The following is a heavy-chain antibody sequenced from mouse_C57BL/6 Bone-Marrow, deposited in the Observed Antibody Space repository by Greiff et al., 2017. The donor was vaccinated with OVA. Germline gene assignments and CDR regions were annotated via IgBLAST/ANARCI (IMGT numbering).Heavy chain of an antibody. CDR3: ARTYFDY. CDR2: INPSSGYT. CDR1: GYTFTSYW. Sequence: QVQLQQSGAELAKPGASVKLSCKASGYTFTSYWMHWVNQRPGQGLEWIGYINPSSGYTKYNQKFKDKATLTADKSSRTAYMQLSSLTYEDSAVYYCARTYFDYWGQGTTLTVSS. V-gene: IGHV1-7*01. J-gene: IGHJ2*01.